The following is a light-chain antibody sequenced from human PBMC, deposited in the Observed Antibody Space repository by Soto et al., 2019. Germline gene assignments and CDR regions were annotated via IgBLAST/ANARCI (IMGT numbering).Light chain of an antibody. J-gene: IGKJ1*01. V-gene: IGKV1-5*01. CDR3: QQYSSYSRT. CDR2: DAS. Sequence: DIQMTQSPSTLSGSVGDRVTITCRASQSISSWLSWFQQKPGTAPKLLIYDASSLESGVPSRFSGSGSGTEFTLTISSLQPDDFATYYCQQYSSYSRTFGQGTKV. CDR1: QSISSW.